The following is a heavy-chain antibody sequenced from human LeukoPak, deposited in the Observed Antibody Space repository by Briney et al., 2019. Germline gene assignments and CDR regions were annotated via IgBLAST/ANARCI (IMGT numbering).Heavy chain of an antibody. CDR1: GGSISSDC. V-gene: IGHV4-59*04. D-gene: IGHD6-13*01. J-gene: IGHJ4*02. Sequence: SETLSLTCTVSGGSISSDCWSWIRQPGGEGLEWIGSIYNSGSTYYTPSLKSRVTMSVDTSKNEFSLKLSSVTAADTAVYYCARQGIAGYWGQGTLVTVSS. CDR3: ARQGIAGY. CDR2: IYNSGST.